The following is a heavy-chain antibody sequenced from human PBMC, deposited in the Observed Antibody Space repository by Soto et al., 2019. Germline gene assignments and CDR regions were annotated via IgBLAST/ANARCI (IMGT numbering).Heavy chain of an antibody. D-gene: IGHD3-3*01. CDR1: GGSVNGYY. V-gene: IGHV4-34*01. CDR2: INHTGGT. CDR3: ATRITVFGLLIPPFDP. Sequence: KTSETLSLTCAVYGGSVNGYYCNLIRHPPWKGLEWIGEINHTGGTHYNPSLKSRVTMSVDTSKNQFSLRLSSVTAADTAIYYCATRITVFGLLIPPFDPWGQGTQVTVSS. J-gene: IGHJ5*02.